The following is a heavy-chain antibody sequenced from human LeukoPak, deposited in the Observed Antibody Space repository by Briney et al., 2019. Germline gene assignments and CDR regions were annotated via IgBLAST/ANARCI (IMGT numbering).Heavy chain of an antibody. V-gene: IGHV4-59*08. CDR3: ARGNGYCSSTSCSNWFDP. Sequence: SETLSLTCTVSGGSISSFYWSWLRQPPGKGLEWIGYIYYSGGTNYNPSLKSRVTISVDTSKNQFPLKLSSVTAADTAVYYCARGNGYCSSTSCSNWFDPWGQGTLVTVSS. J-gene: IGHJ5*02. CDR2: IYYSGGT. CDR1: GGSISSFY. D-gene: IGHD2-2*01.